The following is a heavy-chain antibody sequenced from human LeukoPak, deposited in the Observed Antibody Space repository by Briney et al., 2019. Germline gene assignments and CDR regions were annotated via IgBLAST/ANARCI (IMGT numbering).Heavy chain of an antibody. V-gene: IGHV3-20*04. CDR1: GFTFDDYG. J-gene: IGHJ3*02. Sequence: GGSLRLSCAASGFTFDDYGMSWVRQAPGKGLEWVSGINWNGGSTGYADSVKGRFTISRDNAKNSLYLQMNSLRAEDTALYYCASKGSYYHLGAFDIWGQGTMVTVSS. D-gene: IGHD3-10*01. CDR2: INWNGGST. CDR3: ASKGSYYHLGAFDI.